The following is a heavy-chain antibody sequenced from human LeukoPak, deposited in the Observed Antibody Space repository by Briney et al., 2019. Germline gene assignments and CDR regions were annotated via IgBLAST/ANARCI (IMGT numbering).Heavy chain of an antibody. V-gene: IGHV3-66*01. Sequence: GGSLRLSCAASGFTFSSNYMSWVRQAPGKGLEWVSVIYSGGSTYYADSVKGRFTISRDNSKNTLYLQMNGLRAEDTAVYYCASGNPNDYGDYGLGYWGQGTLVTVSS. J-gene: IGHJ4*02. D-gene: IGHD4-17*01. CDR1: GFTFSSNY. CDR2: IYSGGST. CDR3: ASGNPNDYGDYGLGY.